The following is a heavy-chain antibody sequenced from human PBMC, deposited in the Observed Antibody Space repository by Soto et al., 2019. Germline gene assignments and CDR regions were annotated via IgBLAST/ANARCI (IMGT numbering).Heavy chain of an antibody. CDR1: GGSISSYY. D-gene: IGHD1-26*01. CDR2: IYYSGST. CDR3: ARDRSGRSQVGATNDWYFDL. V-gene: IGHV4-59*01. Sequence: SETLSLTCTVSGGSISSYYWSWIRQPPGKGLEWIGYIYYSGSTNYNPSLKSRVTISVDTSKNQFSLKLSSVTAADTAVYYCARDRSGRSQVGATNDWYFDLWGRGTLVTVSS. J-gene: IGHJ2*01.